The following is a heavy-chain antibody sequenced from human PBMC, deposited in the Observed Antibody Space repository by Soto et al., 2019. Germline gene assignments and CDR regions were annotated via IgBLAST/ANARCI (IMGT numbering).Heavy chain of an antibody. CDR1: GYTFTNYY. V-gene: IGHV1-46*04. Sequence: ASVTVPCKASGYTFTNYYLHWVRQAPGQGLEWVGMINPSARSASNAQKLRGRLTMDRDTSTTTVYMELSRLTFEDTAVYFCARDNSAANGVLDHWGQGTLVTVSS. CDR3: ARDNSAANGVLDH. J-gene: IGHJ4*02. D-gene: IGHD1-1*01. CDR2: INPSARSA.